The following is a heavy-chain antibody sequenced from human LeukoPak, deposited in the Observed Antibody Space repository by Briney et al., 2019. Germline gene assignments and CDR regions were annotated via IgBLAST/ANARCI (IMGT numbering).Heavy chain of an antibody. D-gene: IGHD4-23*01. V-gene: IGHV3-74*01. CDR1: GITFSNYW. CDR3: AKGGGKVQDY. CDR2: ISSDGSST. J-gene: IGHJ4*02. Sequence: PGGSLRLSCAASGITFSNYWMHWVRQAPGKGLVWVSRISSDGSSTNYADSAKGRFTISRDNAKNTLYLQMNSLRAEDTAVYYCAKGGGKVQDYWGQGTLVTVSS.